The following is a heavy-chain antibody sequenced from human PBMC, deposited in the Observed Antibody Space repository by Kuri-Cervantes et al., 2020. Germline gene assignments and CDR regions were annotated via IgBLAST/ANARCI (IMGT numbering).Heavy chain of an antibody. CDR1: GFTFSSYS. J-gene: IGHJ3*02. D-gene: IGHD3-22*01. CDR3: AREVYDHDTFDI. CDR2: ISSSSSYI. V-gene: IGHV3-21*03. Sequence: GESLKISCAASGFTFSSYSMNWVRQAPGKGLEWVSSISSSSSYIYYADSVKGRFTISRDNAKNSLYLQMNSLRAEDTAVYCCAREVYDHDTFDIWGQGTMVTVSS.